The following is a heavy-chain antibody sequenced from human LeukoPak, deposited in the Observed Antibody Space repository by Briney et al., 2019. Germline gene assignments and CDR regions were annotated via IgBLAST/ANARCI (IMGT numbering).Heavy chain of an antibody. CDR3: ARGGQWLPRGFDY. V-gene: IGHV6-1*01. D-gene: IGHD6-19*01. CDR2: TYYRSKWYN. Sequence: SQTLSLTCAIFGDSVSSNSWNWIRQSPSRGLEWLGRTYYRSKWYNDYAVSVKSRITINPDTSKNQFSLQLNSVTPEDTAVYYCARGGQWLPRGFDYWGQGTLVTVSS. J-gene: IGHJ4*02. CDR1: GDSVSSNS.